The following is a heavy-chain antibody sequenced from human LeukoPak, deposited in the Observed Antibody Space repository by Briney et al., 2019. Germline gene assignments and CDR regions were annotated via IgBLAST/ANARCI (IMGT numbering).Heavy chain of an antibody. Sequence: APVKVSCKASGYTFTSYDINWVRQATGQGLEWMGWMNPNSGNTGYAQKFQGRVTMTMNTSISTAYMELSGLRSEDTAVYYCAIWRDAFDIWGQGTMVTVSS. V-gene: IGHV1-8*01. CDR3: AIWRDAFDI. CDR2: MNPNSGNT. CDR1: GYTFTSYD. J-gene: IGHJ3*02.